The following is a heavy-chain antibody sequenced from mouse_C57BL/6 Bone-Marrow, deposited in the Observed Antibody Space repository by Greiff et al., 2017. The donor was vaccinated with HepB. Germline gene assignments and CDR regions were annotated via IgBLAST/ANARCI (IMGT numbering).Heavy chain of an antibody. CDR1: GYTFTSYG. D-gene: IGHD1-1*01. V-gene: IGHV1-81*01. CDR2: IYPRSGNT. J-gene: IGHJ2*01. Sequence: QVQLQQSGAELARPGASVKLSCKASGYTFTSYGISWVKQRTGQGLEWIGEIYPRSGNTYYNEKFKGKATLTADKSSSTAYMELRSLTSEDSAVYFWARGGGYYGYFDYWGQGTTLTVSS. CDR3: ARGGGYYGYFDY.